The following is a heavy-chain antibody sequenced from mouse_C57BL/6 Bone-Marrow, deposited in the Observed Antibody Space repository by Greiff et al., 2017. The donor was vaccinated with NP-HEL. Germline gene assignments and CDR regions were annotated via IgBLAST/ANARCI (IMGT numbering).Heavy chain of an antibody. J-gene: IGHJ2*01. CDR3: AYDGYYLFDY. D-gene: IGHD2-3*01. Sequence: VQLQQPGAELVRPGTSVKLSCKASGYTFTSYWMHWVKQRPGQGLEWIGVIDPSDSYTNYNQKFKGKATLTVDTSSSTAYMQLSSLTSEDSAVYCCAYDGYYLFDYWGQGTTLTVSS. CDR2: IDPSDSYT. V-gene: IGHV1-59*01. CDR1: GYTFTSYW.